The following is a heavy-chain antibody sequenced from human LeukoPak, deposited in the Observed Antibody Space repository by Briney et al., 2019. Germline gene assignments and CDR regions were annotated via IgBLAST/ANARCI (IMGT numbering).Heavy chain of an antibody. CDR3: TREDY. Sequence: ASVKVSCKASGYTFTDYYIHWVRQAPGQGLEWMGWINPNSGATVYSQNFQGRVTMTRDTSISTAYMDLSTLRSDDTALYYCTREDYWGQGSQVTVSS. CDR1: GYTFTDYY. CDR2: INPNSGAT. V-gene: IGHV1-2*02. J-gene: IGHJ4*02.